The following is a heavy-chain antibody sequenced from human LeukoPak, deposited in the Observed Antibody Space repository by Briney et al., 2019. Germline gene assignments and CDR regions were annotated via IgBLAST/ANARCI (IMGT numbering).Heavy chain of an antibody. V-gene: IGHV1-69*05. J-gene: IGHJ4*02. CDR1: GGTFSSYA. Sequence: SVKVSCKASGGTFSSYAISWVRQAPGQGLEWMGGIIPIFGTANYAQKFQGRVTITTDESTSTAYMELCSLRSEDTAVYYCARAYGGNSALDYWGQGTLVTVSS. CDR2: IIPIFGTA. CDR3: ARAYGGNSALDY. D-gene: IGHD4-23*01.